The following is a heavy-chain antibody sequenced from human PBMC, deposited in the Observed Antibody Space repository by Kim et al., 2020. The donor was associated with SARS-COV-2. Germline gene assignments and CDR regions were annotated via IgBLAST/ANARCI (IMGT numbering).Heavy chain of an antibody. D-gene: IGHD2-2*01. V-gene: IGHV4-34*01. CDR3: ARGTKSDY. Sequence: SQTLSLTCAVYGGSFSGYYWSWIRQPPGKGLEWIGEINHSGSTNYNPSLKSRVTISVDTSKNQFSLKLSSVTAADTAVYYCARGTKSDYWGQGTLVTVSS. CDR1: GGSFSGYY. J-gene: IGHJ4*02. CDR2: INHSGST.